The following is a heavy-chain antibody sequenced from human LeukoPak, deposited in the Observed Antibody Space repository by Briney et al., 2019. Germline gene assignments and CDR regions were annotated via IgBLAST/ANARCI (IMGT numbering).Heavy chain of an antibody. CDR1: GFTFSSYS. J-gene: IGHJ4*02. D-gene: IGHD2-2*01. V-gene: IGHV3-21*01. CDR3: AVSIVVEPAASPRDY. CDR2: ISSSSSYI. Sequence: GGSLRLSCAASGFTFSSYSMNWVRQAPGKGLEWVSSISSSSSYIYYADSVKGRFTISRDNAKNSLYLQMNSQRAADTAVYYCAVSIVVEPAASPRDYWGQGTLVTVSS.